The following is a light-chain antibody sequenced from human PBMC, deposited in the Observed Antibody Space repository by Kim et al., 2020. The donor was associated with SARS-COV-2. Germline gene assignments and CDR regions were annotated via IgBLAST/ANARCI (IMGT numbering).Light chain of an antibody. CDR1: SSDVGTYNF. V-gene: IGLV2-8*01. J-gene: IGLJ1*01. CDR3: SSYGGSNNFV. CDR2: EVT. Sequence: QSALTQPPSASGSPGQSVTISCTGTSSDVGTYNFVSWYQQHPGKAPKLIIYEVTKRPSGVPYRFSGFKSGNTAYLTVSGLQAEDESDFYCSSYGGSNNFVFGTGTKVTVL.